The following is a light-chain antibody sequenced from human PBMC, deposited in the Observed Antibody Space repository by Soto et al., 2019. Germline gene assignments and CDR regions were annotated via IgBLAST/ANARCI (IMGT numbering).Light chain of an antibody. CDR2: TVT. CDR3: CSYAGSFTWV. CDR1: SSDVGAYNY. J-gene: IGLJ2*01. Sequence: QSALTQPRSVSGSPGQSVTIPCTGTSSDVGAYNYVSWYQQHPGKAPKLILYTVTNRPSGVPDRFSGYKSGNMASLTISGLQAEDEADYYCCSYAGSFTWVFGGGTKLTVL. V-gene: IGLV2-11*01.